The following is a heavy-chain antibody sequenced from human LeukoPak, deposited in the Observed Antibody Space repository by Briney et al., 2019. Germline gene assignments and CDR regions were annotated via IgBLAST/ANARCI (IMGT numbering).Heavy chain of an antibody. Sequence: KSSGPTLVNPTQTLTLTCTFSGFSLTTSGVGVNWIRQPPGKALEWLALIYWDGDKRYSPSLKSRLTITRDTSKKQVVLTMTNMDPVDTATYYCAHSGDYGDFRGVVHSWGQGTLVTVSP. CDR3: AHSGDYGDFRGVVHS. CDR1: GFSLTTSGVG. J-gene: IGHJ4*02. CDR2: IYWDGDK. D-gene: IGHD4-17*01. V-gene: IGHV2-5*02.